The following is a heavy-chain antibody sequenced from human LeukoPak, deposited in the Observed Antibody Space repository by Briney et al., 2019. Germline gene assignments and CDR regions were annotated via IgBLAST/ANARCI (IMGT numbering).Heavy chain of an antibody. CDR2: TSSSSSYI. V-gene: IGHV3-21*01. CDR1: GFTFSSYS. CDR3: ARDRDDYVWGTRGDY. D-gene: IGHD3-16*01. Sequence: GGSLRLSCAASGFTFSSYSMNWVRQAPGKGLEWVSSTSSSSSYIYYADSVKGRFTISRDNAKNSLYLQMNSLRAEDTAVYYCARDRDDYVWGTRGDYWGQGTLVTVSS. J-gene: IGHJ4*02.